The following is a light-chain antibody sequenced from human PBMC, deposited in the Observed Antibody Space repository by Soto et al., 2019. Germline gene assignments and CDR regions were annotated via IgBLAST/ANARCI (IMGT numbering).Light chain of an antibody. CDR3: MQNTHWPIT. Sequence: VMMDQSPLSLPVPLVRPASISCSYSHSLVYSDGDTYLSWFQQRPGQSPRRLLSQVSNRDSGVPDRFSGSGSGTDFTLKISSVEADDVAVYYCMQNTHWPITFGQGTRLEIK. V-gene: IGKV2-30*01. CDR2: QVS. CDR1: HSLVYSDGDTY. J-gene: IGKJ5*01.